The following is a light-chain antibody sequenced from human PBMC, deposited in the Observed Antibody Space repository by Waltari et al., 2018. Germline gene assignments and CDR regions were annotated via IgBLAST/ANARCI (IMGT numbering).Light chain of an antibody. J-gene: IGKJ1*01. CDR2: DAS. Sequence: EIVLTQSPGTLSLSPGERATLSCRASQSVGKFLAWSQQKPGQAPRLLIYDASIRATGIPDRFSGSGSGTDFSLTISRLEPEDFALYYCQHYVRLPVSFGQGTKVGIK. V-gene: IGKV3-20*01. CDR1: QSVGKF. CDR3: QHYVRLPVS.